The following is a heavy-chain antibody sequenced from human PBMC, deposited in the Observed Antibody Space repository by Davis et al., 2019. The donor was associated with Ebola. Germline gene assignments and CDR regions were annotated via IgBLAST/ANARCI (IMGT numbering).Heavy chain of an antibody. V-gene: IGHV1-46*01. Sequence: ASVKVSCKTSGGTFTSYYMHWVRQAPGQGLEWMGIINPSGGSTSYAQKFQGRVTMTRDTSASTVYLDLTSLRSEDTAVFYCARASFGYNSGWYADYWGPGSLVTVSS. CDR1: GGTFTSYY. CDR3: ARASFGYNSGWYADY. J-gene: IGHJ4*02. CDR2: INPSGGST. D-gene: IGHD6-19*01.